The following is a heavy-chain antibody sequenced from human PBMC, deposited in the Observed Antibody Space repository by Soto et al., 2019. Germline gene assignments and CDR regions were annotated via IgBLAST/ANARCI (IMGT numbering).Heavy chain of an antibody. V-gene: IGHV3-30-3*01. CDR2: ISYDGSNK. D-gene: IGHD4-17*01. CDR1: GFTFSSYA. Sequence: SLRLSCAASGFTFSSYAMHWVRQAPGKGLEWVAVISYDGSNKYYADSVKGRFTISRDNSKNTLYLQMNSLRAEDTAVYYCARDGHTAEGHYYYGMDVWGQGTTVTVSS. CDR3: ARDGHTAEGHYYYGMDV. J-gene: IGHJ6*02.